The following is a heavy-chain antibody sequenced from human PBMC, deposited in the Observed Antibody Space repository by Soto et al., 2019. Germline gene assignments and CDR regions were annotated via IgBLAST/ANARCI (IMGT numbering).Heavy chain of an antibody. CDR2: IYWDDNK. CDR3: ARRSSSRLFDY. D-gene: IGHD6-6*01. J-gene: IGHJ4*02. CDR1: GFSLSTTGVG. V-gene: IGHV2-5*02. Sequence: QITLKESGPPLVKPTQTLTLTCTFSGFSLSTTGVGVGWIRQPPGKALEWLVVIYWDDNKRYSPSLKSRLTTTQDTSQNQVVLTKTNMDPVDTATHYCARRSSSRLFDYWGQGTLVTVSS.